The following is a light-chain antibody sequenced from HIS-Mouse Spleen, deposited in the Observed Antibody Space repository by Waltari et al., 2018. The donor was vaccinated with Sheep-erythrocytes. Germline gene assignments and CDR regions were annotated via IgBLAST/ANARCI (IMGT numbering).Light chain of an antibody. V-gene: IGLV2-14*03. CDR2: DVS. Sequence: QSALTPPASVSGSPGQSITIPCTATSSDGGGYNSVPWYQQHPGKAPKPMIYDVSNRPSGVSNRFSGSKSGNTASLTISGLQAEDEADYYCSSYTSSSTLVVFGGGTKLTVL. CDR3: SSYTSSSTLVV. CDR1: SSDGGGYNS. J-gene: IGLJ2*01.